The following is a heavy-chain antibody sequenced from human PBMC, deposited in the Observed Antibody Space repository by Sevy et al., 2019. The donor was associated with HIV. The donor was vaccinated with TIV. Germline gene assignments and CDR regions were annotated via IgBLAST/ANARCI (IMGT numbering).Heavy chain of an antibody. CDR1: GFTFNYYG. J-gene: IGHJ4*01. Sequence: GGSLRLSCAASGFTFNYYGVHWVRQAPGKGLEWVAFIGFDGSDKNYADSVKGRFTISRDNSQNTMYMQMNSLRPDDTAVYYCAKNTAAAGVWGFDYWGHGTLVTVSS. CDR3: AKNTAAAGVWGFDY. D-gene: IGHD6-13*01. CDR2: IGFDGSDK. V-gene: IGHV3-30*02.